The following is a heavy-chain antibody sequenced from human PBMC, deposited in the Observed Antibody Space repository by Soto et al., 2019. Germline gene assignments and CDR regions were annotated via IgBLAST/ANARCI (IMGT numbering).Heavy chain of an antibody. Sequence: SVKVSCKASGGTFSSYAISWVRQAPGQGLEWMGGIIPIFGTANYAQKFQGRVTITADKSTSTAYMELSSLRSEDTAVYYCARGVGMATKYYFDYWGQGTLVTVSS. CDR2: IIPIFGTA. CDR1: GGTFSSYA. J-gene: IGHJ4*02. V-gene: IGHV1-69*06. D-gene: IGHD5-12*01. CDR3: ARGVGMATKYYFDY.